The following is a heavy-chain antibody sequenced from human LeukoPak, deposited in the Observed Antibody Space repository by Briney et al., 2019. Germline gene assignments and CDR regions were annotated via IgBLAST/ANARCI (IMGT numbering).Heavy chain of an antibody. V-gene: IGHV4-4*07. CDR2: IYTTGST. D-gene: IGHD1-26*01. CDR3: ARKNPRTNIVGAVPRYWFDP. Sequence: SETLSLTCTVSGGSISSYYWTWIRQPAGKGLEWIGRIYTTGSTNYNPSLNSRVTMSVDTSRNQFSLKLSSVTAADTAVYYCARKNPRTNIVGAVPRYWFDPWGQGTLVTVSS. CDR1: GGSISSYY. J-gene: IGHJ5*02.